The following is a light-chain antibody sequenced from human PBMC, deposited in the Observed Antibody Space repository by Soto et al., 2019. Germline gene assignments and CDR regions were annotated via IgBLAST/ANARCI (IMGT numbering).Light chain of an antibody. Sequence: EIVLTQSPGTLSLSPGERATLSCRASQTVRTNYLAWYQQKPGQAPRLLIYGASNRATGIPDRFSASGSGTDFTLAISRLEPEDFAVYYCQQYGSSPNTFGQGTKVEIK. V-gene: IGKV3-20*01. CDR1: QTVRTNY. J-gene: IGKJ2*01. CDR2: GAS. CDR3: QQYGSSPNT.